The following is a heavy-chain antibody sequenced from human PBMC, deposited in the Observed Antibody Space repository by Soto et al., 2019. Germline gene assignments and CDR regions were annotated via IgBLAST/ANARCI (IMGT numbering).Heavy chain of an antibody. CDR2: VYHSGST. Sequence: SETLSLTCAVSGYSVSSAYYCGWLRQPPGKGLEWIGTVYHSGSTFYNPSLKSRVTMSLDTSKNHFSLRLSSVTAADTAVYFCARSFLEWLEYYFDSWGQGTLVTVS. D-gene: IGHD3-3*01. V-gene: IGHV4-38-2*01. CDR3: ARSFLEWLEYYFDS. CDR1: GYSVSSAYY. J-gene: IGHJ4*02.